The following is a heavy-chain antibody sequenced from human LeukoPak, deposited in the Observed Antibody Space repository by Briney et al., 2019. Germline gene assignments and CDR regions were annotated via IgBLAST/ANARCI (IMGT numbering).Heavy chain of an antibody. J-gene: IGHJ2*01. V-gene: IGHV3-30*02. Sequence: GGSLRLSCAASGFTFSSYGMHWVRQAPGKGLEWVAFIRYDGSNKYYADSVKGRFTISRDNSKNTLYLQMSSLRAEDTAVYYCAKGTALDWYFDLWGRGTLVTVSS. CDR1: GFTFSSYG. CDR2: IRYDGSNK. D-gene: IGHD5-18*01. CDR3: AKGTALDWYFDL.